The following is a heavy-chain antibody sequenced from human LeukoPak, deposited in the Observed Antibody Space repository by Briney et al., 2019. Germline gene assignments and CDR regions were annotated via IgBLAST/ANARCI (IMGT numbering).Heavy chain of an antibody. CDR2: IRSKANSSAT. CDR3: TIPDYGCNSAY. Sequence: GGSLKLSCAASGFTFSGSGLHWVRQASGKGLEWVGRIRSKANSSATAYAVSVKVRFTISRDDSKNTAYLQMNSLKTEDTAMYYCTIPDYGCNSAYWGQGTLVTVSS. D-gene: IGHD4-23*01. V-gene: IGHV3-73*01. CDR1: GFTFSGSG. J-gene: IGHJ4*02.